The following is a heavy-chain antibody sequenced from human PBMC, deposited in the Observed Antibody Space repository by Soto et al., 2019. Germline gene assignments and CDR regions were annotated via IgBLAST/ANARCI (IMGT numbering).Heavy chain of an antibody. D-gene: IGHD1-26*01. CDR3: ASGGEVGATIYSDY. CDR2: IYYSGST. J-gene: IGHJ4*02. Sequence: SETLSLTCTVSGGSISSYYWSWIRQPPGKGLEWIGYIYYSGSTNYNPSLKSRVTISVDTSKNQFSLKLSSVTAADTAVYYCASGGEVGATIYSDYWGQGTLVTVSS. V-gene: IGHV4-59*08. CDR1: GGSISSYY.